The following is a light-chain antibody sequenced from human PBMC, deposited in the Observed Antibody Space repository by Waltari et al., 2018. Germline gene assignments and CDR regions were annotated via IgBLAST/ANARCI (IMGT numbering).Light chain of an antibody. CDR1: SSDVGGYNY. Sequence: QSALTQPRSVSGSPGPSVTISCTGTSSDVGGYNYVSWYQQHPGKAPKLMIYDVSKRPSGVPDRFSGSKSGNTASLTISGLQAEDEADYYCCSYAGSSSVVFGGGTKLTVL. V-gene: IGLV2-11*01. CDR2: DVS. J-gene: IGLJ2*01. CDR3: CSYAGSSSVV.